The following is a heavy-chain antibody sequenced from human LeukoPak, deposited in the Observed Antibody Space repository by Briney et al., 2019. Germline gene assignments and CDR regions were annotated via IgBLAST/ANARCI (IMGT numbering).Heavy chain of an antibody. CDR1: GGSISSYY. CDR3: ARDHVGVMATTD. Sequence: SETLSLTCTVSGGSISSYYWGWIRQPPGKGLEWIGSIYYSWSTYYNPSLKSRVTISVDTSKNQFSLKLSSVTAADTAVYYCARDHVGVMATTDWGQGTLVTVSS. V-gene: IGHV4-39*07. D-gene: IGHD5-24*01. CDR2: IYYSWST. J-gene: IGHJ4*02.